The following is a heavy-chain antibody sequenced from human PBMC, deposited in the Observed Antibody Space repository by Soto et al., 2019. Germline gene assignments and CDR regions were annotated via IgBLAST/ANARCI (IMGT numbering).Heavy chain of an antibody. CDR1: GFTFSSYY. V-gene: IGHV3-7*01. CDR2: VNEDGSEK. D-gene: IGHD1-20*01. Sequence: EVQLVESGGGLVQPGGSLRLSCAASGFTFSSYYMSWVRQAQGKGLEWVANVNEDGSEKYYVDSVKGRFTVSRDNAKNSLYLQMNSLRAEDTAVYYCARLMSNWDAFDIWGQGTMVTVSS. CDR3: ARLMSNWDAFDI. J-gene: IGHJ3*02.